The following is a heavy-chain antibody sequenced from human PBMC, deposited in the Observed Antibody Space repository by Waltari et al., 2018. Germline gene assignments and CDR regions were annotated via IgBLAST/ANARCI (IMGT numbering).Heavy chain of an antibody. D-gene: IGHD3-3*01. J-gene: IGHJ5*02. CDR3: AAARNYDFWSGHPNWFDP. V-gene: IGHV1-58*02. Sequence: QMQLVQSGPEVKKPGTSVKFSCKASGFTFTSSAMQWVRRAGDHRLGWIGWMVVGSGNTNYAQKFQERVTITRDMSTSTAYMELSSLRSEDTAVYYCAAARNYDFWSGHPNWFDPWGQGTLVTVSS. CDR2: MVVGSGNT. CDR1: GFTFTSSA.